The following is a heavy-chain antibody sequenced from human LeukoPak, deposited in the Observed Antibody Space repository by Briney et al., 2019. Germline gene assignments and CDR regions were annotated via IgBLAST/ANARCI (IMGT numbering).Heavy chain of an antibody. V-gene: IGHV1-18*01. CDR1: GYTFTNYA. J-gene: IGHJ3*01. Sequence: GASVKVSCKASGYTFTNYAFSWVRRAPGQGLEWMGWISAYNGNTNYAQKLQGRVTMTTDTSTNTAYMELRSLRFDDTAVYYCARHFSSGWPLEALDVWGQGTLVTVSS. D-gene: IGHD6-19*01. CDR2: ISAYNGNT. CDR3: ARHFSSGWPLEALDV.